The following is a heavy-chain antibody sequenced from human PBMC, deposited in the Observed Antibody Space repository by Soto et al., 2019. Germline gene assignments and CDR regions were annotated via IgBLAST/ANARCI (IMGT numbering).Heavy chain of an antibody. CDR1: GITFSSYW. CDR3: AGGLGWIFDL. V-gene: IGHV3-7*04. J-gene: IGHJ2*01. Sequence: EVPLVQSGGGLVQPGGSLRLTCAASGITFSSYWMTWVRQAPGKGLEWVANINQDGSGTEYVDSAKGRFTISRDNVKDSAYLQMNSLRAEDTAVYYCAGGLGWIFDLWARGTQVTVSS. CDR2: INQDGSGT. D-gene: IGHD6-19*01.